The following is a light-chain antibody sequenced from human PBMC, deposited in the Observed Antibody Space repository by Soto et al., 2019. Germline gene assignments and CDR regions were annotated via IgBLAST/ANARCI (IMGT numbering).Light chain of an antibody. CDR3: QQYGSSPWT. CDR1: QSVSSN. V-gene: IGKV3-20*01. CDR2: GAS. Sequence: EIVMTQSPATLSVSPGERATLSCRASQSVSSNLAWYQQKPGQAPRPLIYGASSRATGAPDRFSGSGAGTEFTLAINRVGREDSAVYYCQQYGSSPWTFGQGTKVEIK. J-gene: IGKJ1*01.